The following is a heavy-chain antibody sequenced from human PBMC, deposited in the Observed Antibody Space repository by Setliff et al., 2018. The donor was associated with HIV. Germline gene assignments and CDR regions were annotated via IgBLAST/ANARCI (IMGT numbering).Heavy chain of an antibody. J-gene: IGHJ4*02. CDR3: ARLSGLYYYDTSGYYYGHYFDY. CDR1: GYTFSNYW. V-gene: IGHV5-51*01. D-gene: IGHD3-22*01. Sequence: GESLKISCKGSGYTFSNYWIGWVRQMPGKGLEWMGIIYPGDSDTRYSPSFQGQVTISADKSISTAYLQWSSLKASDTAMYYCARLSGLYYYDTSGYYYGHYFDYWGQGTLVTVSS. CDR2: IYPGDSDT.